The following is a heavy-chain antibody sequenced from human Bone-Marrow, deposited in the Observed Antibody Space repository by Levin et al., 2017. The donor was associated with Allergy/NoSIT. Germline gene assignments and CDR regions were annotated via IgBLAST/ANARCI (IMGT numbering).Heavy chain of an antibody. D-gene: IGHD3-3*01. CDR2: FDQETDET. CDR1: GSTLSEVS. J-gene: IGHJ4*02. Sequence: ASVKVSCKVSGSTLSEVSVNWVRQSPGEGLEWLGRFDQETDETDNPQKFQGRVTVTEDTSTDTVYLDLSGLRSDDTAVYYCAIGEHDFRSGKPRSFDYWGQGTLITVSS. V-gene: IGHV1-24*01. CDR3: AIGEHDFRSGKPRSFDY.